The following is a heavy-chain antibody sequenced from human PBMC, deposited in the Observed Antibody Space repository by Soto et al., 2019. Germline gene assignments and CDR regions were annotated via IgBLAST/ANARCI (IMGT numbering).Heavy chain of an antibody. V-gene: IGHV3-49*03. CDR1: GFTFGDYA. J-gene: IGHJ3*02. CDR3: TTPGYCSGGSCYRPGAFDI. CDR2: IRSKAYGGTT. D-gene: IGHD2-15*01. Sequence: GGSLRLSCTASGFTFGDYAVSWFRQAPGKGLEWVGFIRSKAYGGTTEYAASVKGRFTISRDDSKSIAYLQMDSLKTEDTAVYYCTTPGYCSGGSCYRPGAFDIWGQGTMVTVSS.